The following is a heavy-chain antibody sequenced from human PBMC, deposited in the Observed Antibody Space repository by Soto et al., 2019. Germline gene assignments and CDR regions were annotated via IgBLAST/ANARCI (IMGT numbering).Heavy chain of an antibody. CDR3: ARDLGAPHYYDSSGYEVGNWFDP. V-gene: IGHV4-38-2*02. Sequence: SETLSLTCAVSGYSISSGYYWGWIRQPPGKGLEWIGSIYHSGSTYYNPSLKSRVTISVDTSKNQFSLKLSSVTAADTAVYYCARDLGAPHYYDSSGYEVGNWFDPWGQGTLVTVS. CDR2: IYHSGST. D-gene: IGHD3-22*01. J-gene: IGHJ5*02. CDR1: GYSISSGYY.